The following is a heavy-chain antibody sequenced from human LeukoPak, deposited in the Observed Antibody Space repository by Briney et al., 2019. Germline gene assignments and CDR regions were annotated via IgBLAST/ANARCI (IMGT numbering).Heavy chain of an antibody. D-gene: IGHD6-13*01. Sequence: SGTLSLTCAVSGGSISSSNWWSWVRQPPGKGLEWIGEIYHSGSINYNPSLKSRVTISVDKSKNQFSLKLSSVTAADTAVYYCARVVAAARGWFDPWGQGTLVTVSS. V-gene: IGHV4-4*02. CDR2: IYHSGSI. CDR1: GGSISSSNW. CDR3: ARVVAAARGWFDP. J-gene: IGHJ5*02.